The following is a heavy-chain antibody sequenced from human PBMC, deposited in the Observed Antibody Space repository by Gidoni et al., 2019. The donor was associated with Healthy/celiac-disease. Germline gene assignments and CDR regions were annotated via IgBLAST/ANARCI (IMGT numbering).Heavy chain of an antibody. CDR1: GFTFSGSA. CDR3: ITLRYFDWFSY. J-gene: IGHJ4*02. CDR2: IRSKANSYAT. Sequence: EVQLVESGGGLVQPGGSLKLSCAASGFTFSGSAMHWVRQASGKGLEWVGRIRSKANSYATAYAASVKGRFTISRDDSKNTAYLKMNSLKTEDTAVYYCITLRYFDWFSYWGQGTLVTVSS. V-gene: IGHV3-73*01. D-gene: IGHD3-9*01.